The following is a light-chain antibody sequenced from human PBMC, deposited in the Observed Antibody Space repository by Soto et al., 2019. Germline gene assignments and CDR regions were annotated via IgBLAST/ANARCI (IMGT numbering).Light chain of an antibody. CDR2: EGN. CDR3: CSYAGSSTHVV. CDR1: SSDVGSYNL. Sequence: QPASVSGSPGQSITISCTGTSSDVGSYNLVSWYQQHPGKAPKLMIYEGNKRPSGVSNRFSGSKSGNTASLTISGLQAEDEADYYCCSYAGSSTHVVFGGGTKLTVL. V-gene: IGLV2-23*01. J-gene: IGLJ2*01.